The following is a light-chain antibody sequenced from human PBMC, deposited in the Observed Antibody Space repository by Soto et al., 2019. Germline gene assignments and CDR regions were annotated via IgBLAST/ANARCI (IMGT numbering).Light chain of an antibody. J-gene: IGLJ1*01. CDR1: SSDVGGYNY. Sequence: QSVLTQPASVSGSPGQSITISCTGTSSDVGGYNYVSWYQQHPGKAPKLMIYEVSNRPSGVSNRLSGSKSGNTASLTISGLQAEDEADYYCSSYTSSSTLVVFGTGTKATVL. CDR3: SSYTSSSTLVV. V-gene: IGLV2-14*01. CDR2: EVS.